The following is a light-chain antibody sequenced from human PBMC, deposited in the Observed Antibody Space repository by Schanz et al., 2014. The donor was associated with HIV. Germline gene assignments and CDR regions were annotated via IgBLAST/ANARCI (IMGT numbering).Light chain of an antibody. J-gene: IGLJ2*01. CDR1: SSDVGCYNR. V-gene: IGLV2-18*02. Sequence: QSALTQPPSVSGSPGQSVTISCTGTSSDVGCYNRVSWYQQHPGKAPKLMIFGVSERPSGVPDRFSGSKSGNAASLTISGLQAEDEADYYCSSYTRDTVLFGGGTKLTVL. CDR3: SSYTRDTVL. CDR2: GVS.